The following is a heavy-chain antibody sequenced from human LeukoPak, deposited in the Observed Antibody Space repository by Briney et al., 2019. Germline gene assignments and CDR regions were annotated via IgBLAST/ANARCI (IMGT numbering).Heavy chain of an antibody. V-gene: IGHV1-8*01. CDR3: ARSQMVWGNWDV. CDR1: GYTFTSYD. D-gene: IGHD3-16*01. J-gene: IGHJ6*04. Sequence: ASVKVSCKASGYTFTSYDINWVRQATGQGLEWMGWMNPNSGNTGYAQKFQGRVTMTRNTSISTAYMELSSLRSDDTAVYYCARSQMVWGNWDVWGKGTTVTVSS. CDR2: MNPNSGNT.